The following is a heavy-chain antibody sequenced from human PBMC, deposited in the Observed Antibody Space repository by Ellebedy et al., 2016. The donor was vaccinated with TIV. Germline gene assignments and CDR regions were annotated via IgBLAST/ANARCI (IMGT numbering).Heavy chain of an antibody. J-gene: IGHJ6*02. V-gene: IGHV1-69*06. Sequence: SVKVSXXASGGTFGSYSISWVRQAPGQGLEWMGGIIPIFGTANYAQKFQGRVTITADKSTSTAYMELSSLRSEDTAVYYCASAYCGGDCYSVVDYYYGMDVWGQGTTVTVSS. CDR1: GGTFGSYS. CDR2: IIPIFGTA. CDR3: ASAYCGGDCYSVVDYYYGMDV. D-gene: IGHD2-21*01.